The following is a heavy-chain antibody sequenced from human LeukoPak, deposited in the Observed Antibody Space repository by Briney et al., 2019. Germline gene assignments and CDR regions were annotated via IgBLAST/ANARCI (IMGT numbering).Heavy chain of an antibody. CDR3: AKVYHDSGCLIDY. D-gene: IGHD6-19*01. CDR2: IRSDSATT. V-gene: IGHV3-23*01. CDR1: GFTFSNYA. J-gene: IGHJ4*02. Sequence: GGSLRLSCAASGFTFSNYAVTWVRQAPGQGLEWVSTIRSDSATTAYADSVKGRFTISRDNSKNTVYLQMNSLRAEDTAVYYCAKVYHDSGCLIDYWGQGTLVTVSS.